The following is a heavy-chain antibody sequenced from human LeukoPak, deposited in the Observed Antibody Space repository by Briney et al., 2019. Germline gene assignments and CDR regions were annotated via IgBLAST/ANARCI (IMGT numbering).Heavy chain of an antibody. CDR3: AKTPILGVVATSYDY. J-gene: IGHJ4*02. V-gene: IGHV3-30*18. D-gene: IGHD3-3*01. CDR1: GFTFSSYG. CDR2: ISYDGSNK. Sequence: GGSLRLSCATSGFTFSSYGMHWVRQAPGKGLEWVAVISYDGSNKYYADSVKGRFTISRDNSKNTLYLQMNSLRAEDTAVYYCAKTPILGVVATSYDYWGQGTLVTVSS.